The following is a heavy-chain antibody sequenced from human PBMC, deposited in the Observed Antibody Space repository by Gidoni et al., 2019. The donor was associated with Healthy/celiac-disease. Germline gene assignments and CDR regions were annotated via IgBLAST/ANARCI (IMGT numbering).Heavy chain of an antibody. J-gene: IGHJ3*02. CDR3: ARGSGYGAFDI. CDR1: GFTFSSYW. V-gene: IGHV3-7*01. CDR2: IKQAGSEK. Sequence: EVQLVASEGGLVQPGGSLRLSCAASGFTFSSYWMSWVRQAPGKGLEWVANIKQAGSEKYYVDSVKGRFTISRDNAKNSLYLQMNSLRAEDTAVYYCARGSGYGAFDIWGQGTMVTVSS. D-gene: IGHD5-12*01.